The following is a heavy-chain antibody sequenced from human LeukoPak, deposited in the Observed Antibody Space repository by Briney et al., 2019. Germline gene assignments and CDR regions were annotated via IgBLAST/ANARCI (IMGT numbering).Heavy chain of an antibody. CDR1: GGSISPYF. CDR3: ARDDYRGVTNFDP. CDR2: ISYTGTT. J-gene: IGHJ5*02. D-gene: IGHD3-10*01. Sequence: PSETLSLTCTVSGGSISPYFWSWMRQTPGKGLECIGYISYTGTTNYNPALKSRVTISVDTSKNQFSLQLTSVTAADTAVYYCARDDYRGVTNFDPWGQGTLVTVSS. V-gene: IGHV4-59*01.